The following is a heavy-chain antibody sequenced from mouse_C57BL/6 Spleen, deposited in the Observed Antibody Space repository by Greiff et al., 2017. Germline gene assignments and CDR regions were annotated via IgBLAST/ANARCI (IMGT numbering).Heavy chain of an antibody. V-gene: IGHV1-69*01. J-gene: IGHJ2*01. CDR3: ARSGDWYPHYFDY. CDR2: IDPSDSYT. D-gene: IGHD2-13*01. Sequence: QVQLQQPGAELVMPGASVKLSCKASGYTFTSYWMHWVKQRPGQGLEWIGEIDPSDSYTNYNQKFKGKSTLTVDKSSSTAYMQLSSLTSEDSAVYCCARSGDWYPHYFDYWGQGTTLTVSS. CDR1: GYTFTSYW.